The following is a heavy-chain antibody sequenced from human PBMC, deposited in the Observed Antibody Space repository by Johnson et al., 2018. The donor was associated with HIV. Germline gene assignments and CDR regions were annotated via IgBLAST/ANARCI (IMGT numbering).Heavy chain of an antibody. CDR1: GFTFSSYW. J-gene: IGHJ3*02. D-gene: IGHD6-19*01. Sequence: VQLVESGGGLVQPGGSLRLSCAASGFTFSSYWMSWVRQAPGKGLEWVANIKQDGSEKYYVDSVKGRFTISRDNSKNTLYLQMNSLRAEDTAVYYCARVAMAVAYLENAFDIWGQGTMVTVSS. V-gene: IGHV3-7*01. CDR2: IKQDGSEK. CDR3: ARVAMAVAYLENAFDI.